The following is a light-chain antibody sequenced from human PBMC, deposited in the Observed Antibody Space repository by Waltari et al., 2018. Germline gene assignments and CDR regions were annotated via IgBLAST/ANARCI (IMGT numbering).Light chain of an antibody. CDR3: QQYNSYSGT. CDR1: QSISSW. CDR2: KAS. V-gene: IGKV1-5*03. Sequence: DIQMTQSHSTLSASVGDRVTITCRASQSISSWLAWYQQKPGKAPKLLIYKASSLESGVPSRFSGSGSGTEFTLTISSLQPDDFATYYCQQYNSYSGTFGQGTKVEI. J-gene: IGKJ1*01.